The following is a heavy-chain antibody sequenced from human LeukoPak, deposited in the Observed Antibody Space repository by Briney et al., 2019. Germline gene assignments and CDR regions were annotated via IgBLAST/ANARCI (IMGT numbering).Heavy chain of an antibody. Sequence: SQTLSHSSALPGDSLSNNRAAWNWVRQSPSRGLEWLGRTYYRSKWYNDYAVSVKSRITINPDTSKNQFSLQLNSVTPEDTAVYYCARSSTSWPTRPFDPWGQGTLVTVSS. D-gene: IGHD2-2*01. CDR2: TYYRSKWYN. CDR3: ARSSTSWPTRPFDP. V-gene: IGHV6-1*01. CDR1: GDSLSNNRAA. J-gene: IGHJ5*02.